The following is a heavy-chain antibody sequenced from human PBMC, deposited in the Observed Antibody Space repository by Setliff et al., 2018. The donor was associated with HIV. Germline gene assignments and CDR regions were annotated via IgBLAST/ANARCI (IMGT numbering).Heavy chain of an antibody. D-gene: IGHD4-4*01. CDR3: AGELDNSDNSDPFDV. Sequence: PSETLSLTCSVSGDSIRNSRDYWGWIRQPPGKGLEWIGNIYYSGTTYYSPSLNSRVTISVDRSRNHFSLRLSAVTAADTAVYYCAGELDNSDNSDPFDVWGQGTMVTVSS. CDR2: IYYSGTT. CDR1: GDSIRNSRDY. V-gene: IGHV4-39*02. J-gene: IGHJ3*01.